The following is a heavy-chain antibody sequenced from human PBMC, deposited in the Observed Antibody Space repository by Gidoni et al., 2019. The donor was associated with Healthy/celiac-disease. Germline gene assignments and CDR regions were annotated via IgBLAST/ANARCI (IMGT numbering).Heavy chain of an antibody. Sequence: QVQLVESGGGVVQPGRSLRLSCAASGFTFSSYAMHWVRQAPGKGLEWVAVISYDGSNKYYADSVKGRFTISRDNSKNTLYLQMNSLRAEDTAVYYCARSTDCGGDCYPYYFDYWGQGTLVTVSS. D-gene: IGHD2-21*02. J-gene: IGHJ4*02. CDR1: GFTFSSYA. V-gene: IGHV3-30*01. CDR2: ISYDGSNK. CDR3: ARSTDCGGDCYPYYFDY.